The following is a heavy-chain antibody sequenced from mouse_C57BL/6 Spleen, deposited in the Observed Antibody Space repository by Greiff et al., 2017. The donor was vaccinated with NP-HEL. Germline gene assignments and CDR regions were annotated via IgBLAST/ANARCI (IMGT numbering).Heavy chain of an antibody. CDR3: TGDPQGYFDV. J-gene: IGHJ1*03. CDR1: GYTFTDYE. CDR2: IDPETGGT. Sequence: VQLQQSGAELVRPGASVTLSCKASGYTFTDYEMHWVKQTPVHGLEWIGAIDPETGGTAYNQKFKGKAILTADKSSSTAYMELRSLTSEDSAVYYCTGDPQGYFDVWGTGTTVTVSS. V-gene: IGHV1-15*01.